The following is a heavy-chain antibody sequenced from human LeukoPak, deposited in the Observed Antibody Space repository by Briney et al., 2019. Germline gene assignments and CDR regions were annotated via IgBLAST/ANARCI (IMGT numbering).Heavy chain of an antibody. V-gene: IGHV4-4*02. CDR1: GGSISGSNW. J-gene: IGHJ4*02. Sequence: SETLSLTCAVSGGSISGSNWWSWVRQPPGKGLEWIGEIYHIGSTNYNPSLKSRVTISVDKSKNQFSLKLSSVTAADTAVYYCARKGNYYDSSGSHFDDWGQGTLVTVSS. D-gene: IGHD3-22*01. CDR2: IYHIGST. CDR3: ARKGNYYDSSGSHFDD.